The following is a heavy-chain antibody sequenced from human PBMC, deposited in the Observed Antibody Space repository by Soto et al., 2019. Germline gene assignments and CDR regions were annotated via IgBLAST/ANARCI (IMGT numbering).Heavy chain of an antibody. Sequence: SETLSLTCTVSGGSISSSSYYWGWIRQPPGKGLEWIGSIYYSGSTYYNPSLKSRVTISVDTSKNQFSLKLSSVTAADTAVYYCARHRVGVTDFDYWGQGTLVTVSS. CDR2: IYYSGST. CDR1: GGSISSSSYY. V-gene: IGHV4-39*01. J-gene: IGHJ4*02. CDR3: ARHRVGVTDFDY. D-gene: IGHD1-26*01.